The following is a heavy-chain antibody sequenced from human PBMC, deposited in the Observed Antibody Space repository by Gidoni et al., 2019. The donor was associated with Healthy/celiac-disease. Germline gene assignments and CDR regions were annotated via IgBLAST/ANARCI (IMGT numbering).Heavy chain of an antibody. V-gene: IGHV1-69*06. CDR3: ATSDPDLLYSSGWYPMVYYYYGMDV. D-gene: IGHD6-19*01. CDR2: IIPIFGTA. CDR1: GGTFSSYA. Sequence: QVQLVQSGAEVKKPGSSVKVSCKASGGTFSSYAISWVRQAPGQGLEWMGGIIPIFGTANYAQKFQGRVTITADKSTSTAYMELSSLRSEDTAVYYCATSDPDLLYSSGWYPMVYYYYGMDVWGQGTTVTVSS. J-gene: IGHJ6*02.